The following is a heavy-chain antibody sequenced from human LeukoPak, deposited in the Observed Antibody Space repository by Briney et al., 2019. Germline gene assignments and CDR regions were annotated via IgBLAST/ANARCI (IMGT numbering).Heavy chain of an antibody. CDR3: ARAGGWAREDYKADVFHI. D-gene: IGHD6-19*01. Sequence: VASVKVSCKASGYTFTNFGITWVRQAPGQGREWMGWISVYKGDTIYAQKLQGRVTMTTDTSTGTAYMEVRSLRSDDTAVYYCARAGGWAREDYKADVFHIWGQGTMVTVSS. J-gene: IGHJ3*02. CDR2: ISVYKGDT. CDR1: GYTFTNFG. V-gene: IGHV1-18*01.